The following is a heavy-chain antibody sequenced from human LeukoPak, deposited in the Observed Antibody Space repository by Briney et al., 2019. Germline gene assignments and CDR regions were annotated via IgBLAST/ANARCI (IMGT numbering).Heavy chain of an antibody. J-gene: IGHJ4*02. CDR3: AKDPRSYGDYYFDY. V-gene: IGHV3-23*01. CDR1: GFTFSSYA. D-gene: IGHD5-18*01. CDR2: ISGSGGST. Sequence: GGYLRLSCAASGFTFSSYAMRWVRQAPGKGLEWVSAISGSGGSTYYADSVKGRFTISRDNSKNTLYLQMNSLRAEDTAVYYCAKDPRSYGDYYFDYWGQGTLVTVSS.